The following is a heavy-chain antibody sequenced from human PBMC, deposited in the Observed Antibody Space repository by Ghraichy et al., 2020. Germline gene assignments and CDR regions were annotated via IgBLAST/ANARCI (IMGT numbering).Heavy chain of an antibody. V-gene: IGHV3-74*01. CDR1: GFTLSSHW. D-gene: IGHD6-13*01. J-gene: IGHJ4*02. Sequence: GGSLRLSCAVSGFTLSSHWMHWVRQAPGKGLVWVSRIHPDGSDTTYADSVKGRFTISRDNAENMVYLQMNSLRAEDAAVYYCVRDRTVAGTGPHFDYWGQGDLVTVSS. CDR2: IHPDGSDT. CDR3: VRDRTVAGTGPHFDY.